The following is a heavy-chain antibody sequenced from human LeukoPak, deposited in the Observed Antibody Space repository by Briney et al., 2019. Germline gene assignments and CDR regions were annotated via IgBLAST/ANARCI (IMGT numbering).Heavy chain of an antibody. D-gene: IGHD3-3*01. V-gene: IGHV3-74*01. CDR3: ARELAIFGVVIRAYFDY. J-gene: IGHJ4*02. CDR2: INTDESST. Sequence: PGGSLRLSCAASGFTFSSYWMHWVRQAPGKGLVWISRINTDESSTSYADSVKGRFTISRDNAKNTLYLQMNSLRAEDTAVYYCARELAIFGVVIRAYFDYWGQGTLVTVSS. CDR1: GFTFSSYW.